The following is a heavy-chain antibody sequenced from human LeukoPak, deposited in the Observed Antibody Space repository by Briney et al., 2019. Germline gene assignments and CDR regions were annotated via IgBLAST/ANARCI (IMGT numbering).Heavy chain of an antibody. Sequence: PGGSLRLSCAASGFTFSTYAMNWVRQAPGKGLEWVSAITGSSSSTYYADSVKGRFTISRDNSKSTVYLQMNSLRGEDTAIYYCATGGYTLIYWGQGTLVTVSS. CDR1: GFTFSTYA. CDR3: ATGGYTLIY. V-gene: IGHV3-23*01. J-gene: IGHJ4*02. D-gene: IGHD5-12*01. CDR2: ITGSSSST.